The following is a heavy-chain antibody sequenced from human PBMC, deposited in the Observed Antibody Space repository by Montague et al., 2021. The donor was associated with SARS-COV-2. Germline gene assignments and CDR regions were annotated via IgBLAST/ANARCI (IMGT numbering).Heavy chain of an antibody. J-gene: IGHJ4*02. V-gene: IGHV4-34*01. CDR2: INQSGST. CDR3: ARVAGGYYHDSSAYFDN. Sequence: SETLSLTCAVYGGSFSGYYWSWIRQPPGKGLEWIGEINQSGSTNYNPSLKSRVTLSVDTSKNQFSLKLSSLTAADTAVYYCARVAGGYYHDSSAYFDNWGQGTLVTVSS. D-gene: IGHD3-22*01. CDR1: GGSFSGYY.